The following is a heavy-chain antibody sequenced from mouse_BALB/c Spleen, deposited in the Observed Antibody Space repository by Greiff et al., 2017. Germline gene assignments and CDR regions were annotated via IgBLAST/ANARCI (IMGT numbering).Heavy chain of an antibody. CDR3: AVTTARDYAMDY. J-gene: IGHJ4*01. CDR2: ISSGGSYT. V-gene: IGHV5-9-3*01. Sequence: EVQLVESGGGLVKPGGSLKLSCAASGFTFSSYAMSWVRQTPEKRLEWVATISSGGSYTYYPDSVKGRFTISRDNAKNTLYLQMSSLRSEDTAMYYCAVTTARDYAMDYWGQGTSVTVSS. CDR1: GFTFSSYA. D-gene: IGHD1-2*01.